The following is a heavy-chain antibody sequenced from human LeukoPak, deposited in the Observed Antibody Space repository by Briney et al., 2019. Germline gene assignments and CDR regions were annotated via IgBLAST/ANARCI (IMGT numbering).Heavy chain of an antibody. CDR1: GSRFTSYW. D-gene: IGHD3-9*01. J-gene: IGHJ6*03. CDR3: ARHSNTQFDGYYMDV. Sequence: GAPLKISCKGSGSRFTSYWIGWVRRMPGKGLEWMGIIYPGDSDTRYSPSFQGQVTISADKSISTAYLQWSSLKASDTAMYYCARHSNTQFDGYYMDVWGKGTTVTVSS. CDR2: IYPGDSDT. V-gene: IGHV5-51*01.